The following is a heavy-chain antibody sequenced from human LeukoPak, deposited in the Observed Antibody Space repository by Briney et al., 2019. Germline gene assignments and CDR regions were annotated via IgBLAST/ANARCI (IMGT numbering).Heavy chain of an antibody. Sequence: PSDNLSLTCTVSGVSISSYYVSWIRKPPGKGLEWIGYIYYSGSTNYNPSLKSRVTISVDTSKNQFSLKLSSVTAADTAVYYCARDNWNYGSSMDVWGQGTTVTVSS. V-gene: IGHV4-59*01. CDR3: ARDNWNYGSSMDV. CDR2: IYYSGST. CDR1: GVSISSYY. J-gene: IGHJ6*02. D-gene: IGHD1-7*01.